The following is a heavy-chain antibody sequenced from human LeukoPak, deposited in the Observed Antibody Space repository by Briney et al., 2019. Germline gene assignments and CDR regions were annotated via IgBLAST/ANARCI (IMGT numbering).Heavy chain of an antibody. V-gene: IGHV3-30-3*01. J-gene: IGHJ6*02. CDR3: ARSLWPQWFYGMGL. CDR1: GFTFSNHA. Sequence: TGGSLRLSCAASGFTFSNHAMYWVRRAPGKGLEWVAAISYHGSAQYSADYVKGRFTISRDNSDNMVYLQMNSLRNEDTAVYYCARSLWPQWFYGMGLWGHGTTVTVSS. CDR2: ISYHGSAQ. D-gene: IGHD3-22*01.